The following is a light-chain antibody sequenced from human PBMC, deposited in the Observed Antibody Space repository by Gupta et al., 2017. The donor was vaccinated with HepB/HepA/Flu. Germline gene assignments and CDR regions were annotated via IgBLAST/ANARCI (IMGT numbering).Light chain of an antibody. Sequence: QSALTQPASVSGSPGQSITISCTGTSNDVGVYNFVSWYQQHPGKVPKLMIYDVTNRPSGVSNRFSGSKSGNTASLTISGLQAEDEGDYYCSSYTKRGTVVFGGGTKLTVL. J-gene: IGLJ2*01. CDR3: SSYTKRGTVV. CDR1: SNDVGVYNF. V-gene: IGLV2-14*03. CDR2: DVT.